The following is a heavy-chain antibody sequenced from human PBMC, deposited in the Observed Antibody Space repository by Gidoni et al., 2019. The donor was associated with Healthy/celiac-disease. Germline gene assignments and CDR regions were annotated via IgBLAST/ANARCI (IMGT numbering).Heavy chain of an antibody. CDR3: AKVPLGSSWYDAFDI. J-gene: IGHJ3*02. CDR2: ISGSGGST. Sequence: DVQLLESGGGWVQPGGSLRLSCSASGLPVSSYAMSWVRQAPGKGLGGVSAISGSGGSTYYADSVKGRFTISRDNSKNTLYLQMNSLRAEDTAVYYCAKVPLGSSWYDAFDIWGQGTMVTVSS. V-gene: IGHV3-23*01. D-gene: IGHD6-13*01. CDR1: GLPVSSYA.